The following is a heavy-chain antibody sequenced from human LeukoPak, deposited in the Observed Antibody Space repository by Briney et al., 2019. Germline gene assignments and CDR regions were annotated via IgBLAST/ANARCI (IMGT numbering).Heavy chain of an antibody. D-gene: IGHD5-18*01. J-gene: IGHJ4*02. Sequence: GASVKVSCKASGGTSSSYAISWVRQAPGQGLEWMGRIIPILGIPNYAQNFQGTVTITADKSPSTAFMELSSLRSEDTAVYYCARDPNLGYGYGYVYFDYWGQGTLVTVSS. V-gene: IGHV1-69*04. CDR2: IIPILGIP. CDR1: GGTSSSYA. CDR3: ARDPNLGYGYGYVYFDY.